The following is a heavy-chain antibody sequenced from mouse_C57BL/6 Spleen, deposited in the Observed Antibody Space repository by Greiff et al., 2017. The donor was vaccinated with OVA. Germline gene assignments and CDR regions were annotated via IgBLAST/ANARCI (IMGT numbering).Heavy chain of an antibody. D-gene: IGHD2-4*01. CDR3: ARDVHYDYPYYYAMDY. CDR1: GYSITSGYY. J-gene: IGHJ4*01. V-gene: IGHV3-6*01. Sequence: DVKLQESGPGLVKPSQSLSLTCSVTGYSITSGYYWNWIRQFPGNKLEWMGYISYDGSNNYNPSLKNRISITRDTSKNQFFLKLNSVTTEDTATYYCARDVHYDYPYYYAMDYWGQGTSVTVSS. CDR2: ISYDGSN.